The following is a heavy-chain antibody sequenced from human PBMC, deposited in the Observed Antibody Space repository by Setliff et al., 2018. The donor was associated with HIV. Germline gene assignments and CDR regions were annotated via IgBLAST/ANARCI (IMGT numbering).Heavy chain of an antibody. D-gene: IGHD6-19*01. Sequence: PSETLSLTCTVSGGSISSHYWSWIRLPPGKGLEWIGTIYYNGNTNYNPSLKSRVAISVDTSKNLFSLKMNSVTPADTAVYHCATKAVAGHLYFFDYWGQGTLVTVSS. CDR1: GGSISSHY. V-gene: IGHV4-59*11. CDR3: ATKAVAGHLYFFDY. J-gene: IGHJ4*02. CDR2: IYYNGNT.